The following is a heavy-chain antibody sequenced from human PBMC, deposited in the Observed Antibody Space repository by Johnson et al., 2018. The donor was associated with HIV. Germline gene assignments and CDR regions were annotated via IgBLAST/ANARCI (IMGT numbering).Heavy chain of an antibody. Sequence: VQLVESGGGLVQPGGSLRLSCAASGFTFSSYWMHWVRQAPGKGLVWVSRINSDGSSTSYADSVKGRFTISRDNSKNTLYLQMNRLRAEDTAVYYCARDPPPYTGTGTTRGAFDIWGQGTMVTVSS. CDR2: INSDGSST. CDR3: ARDPPPYTGTGTTRGAFDI. D-gene: IGHD1-1*01. CDR1: GFTFSSYW. J-gene: IGHJ3*02. V-gene: IGHV3-74*01.